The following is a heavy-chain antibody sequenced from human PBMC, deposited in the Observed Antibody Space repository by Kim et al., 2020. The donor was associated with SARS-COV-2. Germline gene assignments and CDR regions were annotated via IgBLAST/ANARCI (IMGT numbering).Heavy chain of an antibody. CDR2: ISSSDDST. CDR1: GFTFSTYA. V-gene: IGHV3-23*01. J-gene: IGHJ4*02. CDR3: VRKSGSYLDY. D-gene: IGHD1-26*01. Sequence: GGSLRLSCAASGFTFSTYAMTWVRQAPGKGLEWVSAISSSDDSTYYADSVKDRFTISRDNSKNTLFLQLSYLRAEDTAIYYCVRKSGSYLDYWGQGTLVTVSS.